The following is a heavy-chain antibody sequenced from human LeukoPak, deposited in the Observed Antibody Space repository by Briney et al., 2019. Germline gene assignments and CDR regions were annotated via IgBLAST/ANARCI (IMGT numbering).Heavy chain of an antibody. V-gene: IGHV4-59*11. Sequence: PSETLSLTCTVSGGSISYHSWSWIRQTPVKGLEWIANIYDNGNADYSPSLQSRVTISTDTSETQFSLRLKSVTAADTAVYYCARLGSAATGAPPYYYYYVDVWGKGTTVTASS. CDR1: GGSISYHS. D-gene: IGHD1-26*01. CDR2: IYDNGNA. CDR3: ARLGSAATGAPPYYYYYVDV. J-gene: IGHJ6*03.